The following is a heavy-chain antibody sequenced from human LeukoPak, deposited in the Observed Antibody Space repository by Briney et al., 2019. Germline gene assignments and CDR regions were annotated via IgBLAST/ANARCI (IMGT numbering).Heavy chain of an antibody. D-gene: IGHD2-8*02. J-gene: IGHJ4*02. V-gene: IGHV4-59*02. CDR2: GHHSESS. CDR1: GDSVTSTY. Sequence: SETLSLTCSVSGDSVTSTYWSWIRQPPGKGLEWIAYGHHSESSNYNPSFRSRVTIPVDTSRNQFSLRLTSVTAADTAVYYCARESAGSLHDSTAAFHYWGQGILVIVPS. CDR3: ARESAGSLHDSTAAFHY.